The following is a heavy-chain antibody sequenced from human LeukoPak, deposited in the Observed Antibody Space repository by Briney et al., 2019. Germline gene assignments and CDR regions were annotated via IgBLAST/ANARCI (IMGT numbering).Heavy chain of an antibody. D-gene: IGHD5-12*01. J-gene: IGHJ4*02. CDR1: GFTFSSYW. CDR3: ASGGGYSDYVGY. Sequence: GGSLRLSCAASGFTFSSYWMSWVRQAPGKGLEWVANIKQDGSEEYYVDSMKGRFTISRDNAKNSLYLQMNSLRAEDTAVYYCASGGGYSDYVGYWGQGTLVTVSS. CDR2: IKQDGSEE. V-gene: IGHV3-7*03.